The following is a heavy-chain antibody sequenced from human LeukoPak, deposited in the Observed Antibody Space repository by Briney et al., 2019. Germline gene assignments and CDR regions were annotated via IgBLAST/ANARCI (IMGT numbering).Heavy chain of an antibody. CDR2: ISSGSTAI. J-gene: IGHJ4*02. V-gene: IGHV3-48*02. Sequence: QSGGSLRLSYAASGFTFSSYSMNWVRQAPGKGLEWVSYISSGSTAIYYADSVKGRFTISRDNAKSSLYLQMNSLRDEDTAVYFCARFLDYWGQGTLVTVSS. CDR3: ARFLDY. CDR1: GFTFSSYS.